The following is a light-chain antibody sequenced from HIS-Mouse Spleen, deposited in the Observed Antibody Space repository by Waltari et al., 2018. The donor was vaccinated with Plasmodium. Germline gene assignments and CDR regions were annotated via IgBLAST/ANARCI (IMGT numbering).Light chain of an antibody. CDR3: YSTDSSGNHRV. CDR1: ACPNKY. V-gene: IGLV3-10*01. CDR2: EDS. Sequence: SYELTQPPSVSVSPGQTARNTCSGDACPNKYAYWYQQKSGQAPVLVIYEDSKRPSGIPERFSGSSSGTMATLTISGAQVEDEADYYCYSTDSSGNHRVFGGGTKLTVL. J-gene: IGLJ3*02.